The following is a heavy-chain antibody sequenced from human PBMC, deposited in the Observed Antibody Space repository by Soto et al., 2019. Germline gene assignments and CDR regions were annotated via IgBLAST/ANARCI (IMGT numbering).Heavy chain of an antibody. CDR2: ILVGGST. J-gene: IGHJ3*02. CDR3: AKATATGGGAFDI. CDR1: GFTCRSYD. D-gene: IGHD2-8*02. Sequence: PGWSLRLSCAASGFTCRSYDMSWVRQAPGKGLEWVSTILVGGSTHYPDSVNGRFTISRDNSKNTVFLQMNSLTAGGTAVYYCAKATATGGGAFDICGQGTMVTVSS. V-gene: IGHV3-23*01.